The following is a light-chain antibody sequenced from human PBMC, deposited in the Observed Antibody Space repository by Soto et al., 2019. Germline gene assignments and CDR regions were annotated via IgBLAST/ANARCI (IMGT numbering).Light chain of an antibody. CDR2: GAS. Sequence: EILLTQSPATLSVSPGERATLSCRASQSVGSNLAWYQQKPGQAPRLLIYGASTRATGIPARFSGSGSGTDFSLTISSLQSEDFAVYYCQQYDKWPTWTFGQGTKVDIK. J-gene: IGKJ1*01. CDR1: QSVGSN. CDR3: QQYDKWPTWT. V-gene: IGKV3-15*01.